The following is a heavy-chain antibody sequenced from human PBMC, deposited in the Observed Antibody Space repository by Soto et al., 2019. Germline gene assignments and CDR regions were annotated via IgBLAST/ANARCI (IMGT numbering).Heavy chain of an antibody. D-gene: IGHD3-10*01. CDR3: ATNGGYYDTTGPKYFPH. CDR2: IYHSGTT. Sequence: QVQLQESGPGLVKPSQTLALTCTVSGFSISTGGYYWSWIRQYPGKDLECIGYIYHSGTTYYNQSPKSRVTISVDASKRQFSLRMNSVTAADTAGYYCATNGGYYDTTGPKYFPHWGQGTLVRVSS. CDR1: GFSISTGGYY. V-gene: IGHV4-31*03. J-gene: IGHJ1*01.